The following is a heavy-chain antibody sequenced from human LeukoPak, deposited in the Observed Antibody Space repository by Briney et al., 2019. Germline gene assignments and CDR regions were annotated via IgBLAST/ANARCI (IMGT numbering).Heavy chain of an antibody. CDR1: GGSISSSSYY. CDR2: IYYSGST. D-gene: IGHD3-10*01. J-gene: IGHJ5*02. V-gene: IGHV4-39*07. Sequence: SSETLSLTCTVSGGSISSSSYYWGWIRQPPGKGLEWIGSIYYSGSTYYNPSLKSRVTISVDTSKNQFSLKLSSVTAADTAVYYCAREITMVRGVTTGQFDPWGQGTLVTVSS. CDR3: AREITMVRGVTTGQFDP.